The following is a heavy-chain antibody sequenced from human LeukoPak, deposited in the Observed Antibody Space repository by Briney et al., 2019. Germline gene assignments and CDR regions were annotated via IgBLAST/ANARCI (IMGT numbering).Heavy chain of an antibody. Sequence: SETLSLTCTASGCTISSYYRSWIRQPAGKGLEWIGRIYTSGSTNYNPSLKSRVTISVDTSKTQFSLKLSSVTAADTAVYYCASWGPYYYGSGSYYSLFDYWGQGTLVTVSS. J-gene: IGHJ4*02. CDR1: GCTISSYY. CDR2: IYTSGST. D-gene: IGHD3-10*01. CDR3: ASWGPYYYGSGSYYSLFDY. V-gene: IGHV4-4*07.